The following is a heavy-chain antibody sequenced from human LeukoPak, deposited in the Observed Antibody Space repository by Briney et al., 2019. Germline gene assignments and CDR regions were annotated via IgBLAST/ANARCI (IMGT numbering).Heavy chain of an antibody. CDR3: AKLGTGPRTAWFDP. J-gene: IGHJ5*02. V-gene: IGHV3-23*01. D-gene: IGHD3/OR15-3a*01. Sequence: GGSLRLSCAASGFTFSSYAMSWVRQAPGKGLEWVSAISVSGGSTYYADSVKGRFTISRDNSKNTLYLQMNSLRAEDTAVYYCAKLGTGPRTAWFDPWGQGTLVTVSS. CDR2: ISVSGGST. CDR1: GFTFSSYA.